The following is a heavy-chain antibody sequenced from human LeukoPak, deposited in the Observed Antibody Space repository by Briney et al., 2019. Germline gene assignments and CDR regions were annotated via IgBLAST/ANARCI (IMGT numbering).Heavy chain of an antibody. CDR2: VSSSSMYI. CDR3: AREYCSGGSCYRIDS. CDR1: RFTFSSYS. Sequence: GGSLRLSCAASRFTFSSYSMTWVGQAPGKGLEGVSSVSSSSMYIFYADSVKGRFTISRDNAKNSLYLQMNSLRAEDTAVYYCAREYCSGGSCYRIDSWGQGTLVTVSS. V-gene: IGHV3-21*01. J-gene: IGHJ4*02. D-gene: IGHD2-15*01.